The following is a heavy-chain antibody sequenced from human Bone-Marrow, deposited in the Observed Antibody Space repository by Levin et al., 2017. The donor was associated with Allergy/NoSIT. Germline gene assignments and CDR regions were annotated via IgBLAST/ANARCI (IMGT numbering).Heavy chain of an antibody. V-gene: IGHV3-9*01. CDR2: ISWESDST. J-gene: IGHJ4*02. CDR3: VKDTSRGAGTIEF. Sequence: SLKISCAASGFNFEDFAMHWVRQAPGKGLEWVSGISWESDSTGYADSVKGRLTISRDNAKNSLYLQMNSLRAEDPAFYYCVKDTSRGAGTIEFWGQGTLVTVSS. D-gene: IGHD6-19*01. CDR1: GFNFEDFA.